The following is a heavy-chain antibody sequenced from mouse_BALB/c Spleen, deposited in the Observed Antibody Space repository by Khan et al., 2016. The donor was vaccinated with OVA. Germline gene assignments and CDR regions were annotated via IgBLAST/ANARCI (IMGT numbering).Heavy chain of an antibody. D-gene: IGHD1-3*01. CDR3: PSHITESFDY. V-gene: IGHV5-6*01. CDR2: ISSDGTYT. J-gene: IGHJ3*01. Sequence: EVQLVESGGDLVKPGGSLKLSCAASGFTFRNYGMSWVRQTPDKRLEWVATISSDGTYTYYPDSVKGRFTISRNNAKNTLYLQMSSLKSEDTAMYTCPSHITESFDYWGQGTLVTVSA. CDR1: GFTFRNYG.